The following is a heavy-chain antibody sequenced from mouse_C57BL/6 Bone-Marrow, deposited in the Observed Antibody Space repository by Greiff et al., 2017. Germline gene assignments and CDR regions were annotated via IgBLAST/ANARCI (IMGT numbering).Heavy chain of an antibody. CDR2: IHPNSGST. D-gene: IGHD2-4*01. CDR3: ARDYYECDGSWFAY. CDR1: GYTFTSYW. V-gene: IGHV1-64*01. J-gene: IGHJ3*01. Sequence: QVQLQQPGAELVKPGASVKLSCKASGYTFTSYWMHWVKQRPGQGLEWIGMIHPNSGSTNYNEKFKSKATLTVDKSSSTAYMQLSSLTSEDSAVYCCARDYYECDGSWFAYWGQGTLVTVSA.